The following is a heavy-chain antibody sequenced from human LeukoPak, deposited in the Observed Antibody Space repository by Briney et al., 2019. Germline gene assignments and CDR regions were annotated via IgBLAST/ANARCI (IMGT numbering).Heavy chain of an antibody. J-gene: IGHJ1*01. D-gene: IGHD3-22*01. V-gene: IGHV1-69*05. CDR2: IIPIFGTA. CDR1: GGTFSSYP. CDR3: ARVFYYDSSGYYRSAEYFQH. Sequence: SVKVSCKASGGTFSSYPISWVRQAPGQGLEWMGRIIPIFGTANYAQKFQGRVTITTDESTSTAYMELSSLRSEDTAVYYCARVFYYDSSGYYRSAEYFQHWGQGTLVTVSS.